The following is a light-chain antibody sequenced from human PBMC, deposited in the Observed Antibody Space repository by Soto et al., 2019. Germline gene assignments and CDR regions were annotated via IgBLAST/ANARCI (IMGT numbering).Light chain of an antibody. CDR2: GIF. CDR1: QSIGTY. Sequence: DIQMTQSPSSLSASIGDRVTITCRASQSIGTYLNCYQQKPGKAHKLLIYGIFNLQGGVPSRFSGSGSGTDFALTISSLQPEDLAMYYCPDRYSTPPTFGHGNEVEMK. J-gene: IGKJ2*01. CDR3: PDRYSTPPT. V-gene: IGKV1-39*01.